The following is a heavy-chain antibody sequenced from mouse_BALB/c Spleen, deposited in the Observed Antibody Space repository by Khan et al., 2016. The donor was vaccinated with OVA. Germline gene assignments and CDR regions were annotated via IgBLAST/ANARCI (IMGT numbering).Heavy chain of an antibody. CDR3: VREGAYHRSDGWFAY. CDR1: GYSFTSYT. V-gene: IGHV1-4*01. Sequence: VQLQQSGAELARPGASMKMSCKASGYSFTSYTIHWVRQRPGKALEWIGHINPSNNYTNYNQNFKDKATLIVEKSSSTAYLQLSSLTSEYNAINYCVREGAYHRSDGWFAYWGQGTLVTVSA. D-gene: IGHD2-14*01. J-gene: IGHJ3*01. CDR2: INPSNNYT.